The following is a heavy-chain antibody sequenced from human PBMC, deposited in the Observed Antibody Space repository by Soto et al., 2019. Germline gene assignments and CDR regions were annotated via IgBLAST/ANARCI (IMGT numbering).Heavy chain of an antibody. CDR3: ARGVGFGYYYYHMDL. CDR1: GGSVNNISDY. D-gene: IGHD3-10*01. J-gene: IGHJ6*02. CDR2: IYYSGSA. V-gene: IGHV4-61*01. Sequence: QVQLQESGPGLVKPSETLSLTCTVSGGSVNNISDYWSWVRQPPGKGLEWIGYIYYSGSADYNPSFGSRVSISLDTSKNQFSLKLSSVTTADTAVYYCARGVGFGYYYYHMDLWGQGTTVTASS.